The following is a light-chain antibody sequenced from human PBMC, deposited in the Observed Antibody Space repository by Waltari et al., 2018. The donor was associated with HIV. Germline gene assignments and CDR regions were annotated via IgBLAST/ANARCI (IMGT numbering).Light chain of an antibody. J-gene: IGLJ1*01. Sequence: QSALTQPASVSGSPGQSITISCTGTSSDVGGYNYVSWYQQHPGKAPKLMIYEVSNRPSGVSNAFSCSRSGNTASLTISGLQAEDEADYYCSSYTSSSAYVFGTGTKVTVL. CDR1: SSDVGGYNY. CDR2: EVS. CDR3: SSYTSSSAYV. V-gene: IGLV2-14*01.